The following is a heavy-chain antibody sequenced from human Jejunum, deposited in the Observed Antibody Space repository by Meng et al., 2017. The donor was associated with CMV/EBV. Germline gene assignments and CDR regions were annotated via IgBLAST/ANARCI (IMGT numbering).Heavy chain of an antibody. J-gene: IGHJ4*02. D-gene: IGHD1-26*01. CDR2: ITKSSSNT. V-gene: IGHV3-21*01. CDR3: ARDLWEGFDY. Sequence: CAASGFTFSRYSMNWVRQAPGKGLEWVSSITKSSSNTYDADSVKGRFTISRDNAKNSLYLQMNSLRAEDTAVYYCARDLWEGFDYWGQGTRVTVSS. CDR1: GFTFSRYS.